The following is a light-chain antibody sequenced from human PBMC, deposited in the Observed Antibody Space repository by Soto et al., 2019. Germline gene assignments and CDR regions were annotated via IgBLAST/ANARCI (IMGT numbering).Light chain of an antibody. CDR3: HHYNSYPGT. V-gene: IGKV1-5*01. Sequence: DVQMTQSRATLSASVGDRVTITCRASQSVTSWLAWYQQKPGKAPKVLIYDASSLESGVPSRFSGSGSGTEFTLTISSLHPDDFATYYCHHYNSYPGTFGQGTKVEIK. J-gene: IGKJ1*01. CDR1: QSVTSW. CDR2: DAS.